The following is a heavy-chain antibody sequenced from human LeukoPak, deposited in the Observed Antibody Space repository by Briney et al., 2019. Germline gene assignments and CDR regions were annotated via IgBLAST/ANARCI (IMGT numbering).Heavy chain of an antibody. CDR3: ARGAPSIAAESPYYYYGMDV. CDR1: GFTFSSYA. Sequence: GGSLRLSCAASGFTFSSYAMHWVRQAPGKGLEWVAVISYDGSNKYYADSVKGRFTISRDNAKNSLYLQMNSLRAEDTAVYCCARGAPSIAAESPYYYYGMDVWGQGTTVTVSS. V-gene: IGHV3-30-3*01. J-gene: IGHJ6*02. CDR2: ISYDGSNK. D-gene: IGHD6-6*01.